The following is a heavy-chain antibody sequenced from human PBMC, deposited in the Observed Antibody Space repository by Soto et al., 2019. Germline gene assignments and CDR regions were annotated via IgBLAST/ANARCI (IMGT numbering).Heavy chain of an antibody. D-gene: IGHD2-2*01. Sequence: QVQLVQSGAEVKKPGASVKVSCKVSGYTLTELSMHWVRQAPGKGLEWMGGFDPEDGETIYAQKFQGRVTMTEDTYTDTAYMELSSLRSEDTAVYYCATGVRYCSSTSCYPPYYYYMDVWGKGTTVTVSS. V-gene: IGHV1-24*01. CDR3: ATGVRYCSSTSCYPPYYYYMDV. CDR1: GYTLTELS. CDR2: FDPEDGET. J-gene: IGHJ6*03.